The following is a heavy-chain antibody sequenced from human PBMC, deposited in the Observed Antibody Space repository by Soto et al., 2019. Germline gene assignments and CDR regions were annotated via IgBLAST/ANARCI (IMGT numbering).Heavy chain of an antibody. V-gene: IGHV3-21*01. J-gene: IGHJ6*02. CDR1: GFTFTSYA. D-gene: IGHD2-2*01. CDR3: ARGGRVPAAMAYYYYYYGMDV. CDR2: ISSSSYI. Sequence: PGGSLRLSCAASGFTFTSYAMSWVRQAPGKGLEWVSSISSSSYIYYADSVKGRFTISRDNAKNSLYLQMNSLRAEDTAVYYCARGGRVPAAMAYYYYYYGMDVWGQGTTVTVSS.